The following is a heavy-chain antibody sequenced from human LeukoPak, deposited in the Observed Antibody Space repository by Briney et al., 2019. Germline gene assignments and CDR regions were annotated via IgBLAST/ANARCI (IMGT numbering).Heavy chain of an antibody. Sequence: SETLSLTCTVSCGSISSYYWSWSRQPPGKGLEWIGYIYYSGSTNYNPSLKSRVTMSADTSKNQFSLRLSSVTAADTAVYYCGRMEYYFDYWGQGTLVTVSS. CDR2: IYYSGST. J-gene: IGHJ4*02. CDR1: CGSISSYY. D-gene: IGHD3-3*01. CDR3: GRMEYYFDY. V-gene: IGHV4-59*01.